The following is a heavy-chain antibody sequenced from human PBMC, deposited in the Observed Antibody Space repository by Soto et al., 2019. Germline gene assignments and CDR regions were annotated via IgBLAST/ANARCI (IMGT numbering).Heavy chain of an antibody. V-gene: IGHV1-3*01. D-gene: IGHD1-1*01. CDR2: INAGNGKT. Sequence: QVQLVQSGAEVKKPGASVDVSCKASGDTFTDYAMHWVRQAPGQRIEGMGWINAGNGKTKYSQNFQGRVTVTRDTSASTTYMQLRSLTSEDTAVYYCARGRWTQATADYYLDYWGQGTLVTVSS. CDR3: ARGRWTQATADYYLDY. CDR1: GDTFTDYA. J-gene: IGHJ4*02.